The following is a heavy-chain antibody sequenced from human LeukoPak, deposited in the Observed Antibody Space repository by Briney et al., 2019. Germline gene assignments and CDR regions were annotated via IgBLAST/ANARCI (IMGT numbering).Heavy chain of an antibody. Sequence: ASVKVSCKASGYTFTGYYMHWVRQAPGQGLEWMGWINPNSGGTNYAQKFQGRVTMTRDTSTSTVYMELSSLRSEDTAVYYCAQYYYDSSGYYYGGYWGQGTLVTVSS. CDR1: GYTFTGYY. CDR3: AQYYYDSSGYYYGGY. J-gene: IGHJ4*02. V-gene: IGHV1-2*02. CDR2: INPNSGGT. D-gene: IGHD3-22*01.